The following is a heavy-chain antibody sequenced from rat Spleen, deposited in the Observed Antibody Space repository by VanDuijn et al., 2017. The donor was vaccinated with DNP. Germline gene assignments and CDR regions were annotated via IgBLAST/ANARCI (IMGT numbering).Heavy chain of an antibody. CDR1: GFTFNSYW. J-gene: IGHJ3*01. CDR3: ATRVGNYGYPFAY. V-gene: IGHV4-2*01. Sequence: EVQLVETGGGLVQPGRSLKLSCVASGFTFNSYWMGWVRQAPGKGLEWIGEINKESGTIIYSPSLKDKFTISRDNAQNTLYLQMNKLGSEDTATYYCATRVGNYGYPFAYWGQGTLVTVSS. CDR2: INKESGTI. D-gene: IGHD1-7*01.